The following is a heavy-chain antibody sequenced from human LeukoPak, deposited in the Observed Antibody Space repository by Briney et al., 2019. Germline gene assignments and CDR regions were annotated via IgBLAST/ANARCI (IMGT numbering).Heavy chain of an antibody. Sequence: ASVKVSCKASGYTFTNYDINWVRQATGQGLEWMGYMNPNSGNTGYAQKFQDRVTITSDTSISTAYMELSSLRSDDTAVYYCAREGLDYWGHGALVTVSS. CDR3: AREGLDY. V-gene: IGHV1-8*03. CDR1: GYTFTNYD. J-gene: IGHJ4*01. CDR2: MNPNSGNT.